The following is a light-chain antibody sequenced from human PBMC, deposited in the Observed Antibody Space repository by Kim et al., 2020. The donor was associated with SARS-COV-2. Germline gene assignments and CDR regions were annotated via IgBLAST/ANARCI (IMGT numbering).Light chain of an antibody. Sequence: DIQMTQSPSSLSASVGDRVTITCRASQSISSYLNWYQQKPGKAPKFLIYAASSLQSGVPSRFSGSGSGTDFTLTISSLQPEDFATYYCQQSYSTLLTFGGGTKVEI. CDR3: QQSYSTLLT. CDR2: AAS. CDR1: QSISSY. V-gene: IGKV1-39*01. J-gene: IGKJ4*01.